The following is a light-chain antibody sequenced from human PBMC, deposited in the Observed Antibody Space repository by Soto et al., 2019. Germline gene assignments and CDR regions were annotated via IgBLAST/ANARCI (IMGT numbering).Light chain of an antibody. CDR1: QSISRW. Sequence: DIQMNQSPSTLSASVGDRVTISCRASQSISRWLAWYQPQPGKAPNLLIYDASSLQSGVPSRLSGIGSGTEFTLTIRSLQPDDFATYYCQQYNSHWTFGQGTKVDIK. CDR3: QQYNSHWT. CDR2: DAS. J-gene: IGKJ1*01. V-gene: IGKV1-5*01.